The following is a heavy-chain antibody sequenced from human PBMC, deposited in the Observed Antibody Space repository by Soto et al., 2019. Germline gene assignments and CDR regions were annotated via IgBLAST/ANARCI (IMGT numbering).Heavy chain of an antibody. CDR1: GCSLSTTGMC. J-gene: IGHJ4*02. D-gene: IGHD5-18*01. CDR2: IDWADDK. CDR3: SRAVGGFTYGYPDY. V-gene: IGHV2-70*01. Sequence: SGPTLVNPTQTLTLTCTFSGCSLSTTGMCVSWIRQPPGKALEWLALIDWADDKYYSTSLKTRLTIPKDTSKNQVVLTMTNVEPVDTATYFCSRAVGGFTYGYPDYWGQGTLVTVSS.